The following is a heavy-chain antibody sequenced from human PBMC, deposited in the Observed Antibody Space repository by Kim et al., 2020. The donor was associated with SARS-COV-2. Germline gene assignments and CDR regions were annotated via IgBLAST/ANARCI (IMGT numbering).Heavy chain of an antibody. CDR1: GFTFSNAW. Sequence: GGSLRLSCAASGFTFSNAWMSWVRQAPGKGLEWVGRIKSKTDGGTTDYAAPVKGRFTISRDDSKNTLYLQMNSLKTEDTAVYYCTTGSYGGNSAPLWAFDIWGQGTMVTVSS. D-gene: IGHD4-17*01. V-gene: IGHV3-15*01. CDR2: IKSKTDGGTT. J-gene: IGHJ3*02. CDR3: TTGSYGGNSAPLWAFDI.